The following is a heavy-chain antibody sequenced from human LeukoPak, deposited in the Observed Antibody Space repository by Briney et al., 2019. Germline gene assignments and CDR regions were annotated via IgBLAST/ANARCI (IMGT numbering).Heavy chain of an antibody. CDR3: ARALYDDSSGYRSVPIGY. Sequence: GASVKVSCKASGYTFTSYYMHWVRQAPGQGLEWMGIINPSGGSTSYAQKFQGRVTMTRDTSTSTVYMELSSLRSEDTAVYYCARALYDDSSGYRSVPIGYWGQGTLVTVSS. V-gene: IGHV1-46*01. D-gene: IGHD3-22*01. CDR2: INPSGGST. J-gene: IGHJ4*02. CDR1: GYTFTSYY.